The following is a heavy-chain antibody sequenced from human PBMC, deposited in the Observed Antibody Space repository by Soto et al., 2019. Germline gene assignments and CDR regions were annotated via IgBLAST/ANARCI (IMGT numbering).Heavy chain of an antibody. J-gene: IGHJ4*02. D-gene: IGHD1-20*01. Sequence: QVQLQESGPGLVKPSETLSLTCTVSGGSVSSGSYYWSWIRQPPGEGLEWIGYIYYSGSTTFNPSLKSRVTISVDTSKNQFSLKLSSVTAAGPAVYYCASPVSIPGKGDYWGQGTLVTVSS. CDR3: ASPVSIPGKGDY. V-gene: IGHV4-61*01. CDR2: IYYSGST. CDR1: GGSVSSGSYY.